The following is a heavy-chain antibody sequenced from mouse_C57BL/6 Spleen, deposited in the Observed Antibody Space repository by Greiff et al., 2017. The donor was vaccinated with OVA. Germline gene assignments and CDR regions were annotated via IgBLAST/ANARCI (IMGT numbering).Heavy chain of an antibody. CDR3: ARSLITTVVAPIAY. CDR2: IDPSDSET. Sequence: QVHVKQPGAELVRPGSSVKLSCKASGYTFTSYWMHWVKQRPIQGLEWIGNIDPSDSETHYNQKFKDKATLTVDKSSSTAYMQLSSLTSEDSAVYYCARSLITTVVAPIAYWGQGTLVTVSA. D-gene: IGHD1-1*01. J-gene: IGHJ3*01. V-gene: IGHV1-52*01. CDR1: GYTFTSYW.